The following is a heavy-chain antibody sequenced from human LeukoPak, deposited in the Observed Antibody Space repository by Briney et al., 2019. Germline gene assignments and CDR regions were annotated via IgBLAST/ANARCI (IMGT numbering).Heavy chain of an antibody. CDR2: IIPIFGTA. D-gene: IGHD2-2*02. CDR1: GYTFTSYA. V-gene: IGHV1-69*05. J-gene: IGHJ6*03. Sequence: SVKVSCKASGYTFTSYAMNWVRQAPGQGLEWMGGIIPIFGTANYAQKFQGRVTITTDESTSTAYMELSSLRSEDAAVYYCARGYCSSTSCYTYYYMDVWGKGTTVTVSS. CDR3: ARGYCSSTSCYTYYYMDV.